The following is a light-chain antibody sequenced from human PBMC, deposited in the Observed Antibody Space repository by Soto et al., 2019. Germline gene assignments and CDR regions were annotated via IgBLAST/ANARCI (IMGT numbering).Light chain of an antibody. V-gene: IGKV3-15*01. Sequence: MVVRRSPADRPVSTVGRARLACRASQSVSSNLAWYQQKPGQAPRLLIYGASTRATGIPARFSGSGSGTEFTRPISSLQPDDFATYYCQQYNNYATFGQGTKVDIK. CDR3: QQYNNYAT. J-gene: IGKJ1*01. CDR2: GAS. CDR1: QSVSSN.